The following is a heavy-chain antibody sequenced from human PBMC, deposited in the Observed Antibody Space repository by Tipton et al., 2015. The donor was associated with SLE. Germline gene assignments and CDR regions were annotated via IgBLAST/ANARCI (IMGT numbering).Heavy chain of an antibody. D-gene: IGHD6-13*01. CDR3: ARRGDYSSSWYVGYYYYMDV. V-gene: IGHV4-61*07. Sequence: GEALSSGHYYWSWIRQPPGKGLEWIGFVYDSGSAYYSPSLKSRVTISVDTSKNQFSLKLSSVIAADTAVYYCARRGDYSSSWYVGYYYYMDVWGKGTTVTVSS. CDR1: GEALSSGHYY. J-gene: IGHJ6*03. CDR2: VYDSGSA.